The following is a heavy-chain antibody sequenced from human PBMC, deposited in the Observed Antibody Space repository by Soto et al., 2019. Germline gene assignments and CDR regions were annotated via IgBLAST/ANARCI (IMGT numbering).Heavy chain of an antibody. J-gene: IGHJ4*02. CDR2: ISSRSSYI. CDR3: GTAVEIATICYVDY. D-gene: IGHD2-21*01. CDR1: GFSFSTNS. V-gene: IGHV3-21*01. Sequence: GGSLRLSCAASGFSFSTNSMSWVRQAPGKGLEWVSSISSRSSYIYYADSVKGRFTISRDNAKNSLYLQMHSRRGEDTAVYYCGTAVEIATICYVDYWGQGTLVTVSS.